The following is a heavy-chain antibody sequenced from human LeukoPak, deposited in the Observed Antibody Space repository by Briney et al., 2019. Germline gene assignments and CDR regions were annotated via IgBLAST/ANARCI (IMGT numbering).Heavy chain of an antibody. D-gene: IGHD7-27*01. CDR1: RYIFTSYY. CDR3: ARDPGANYFDY. Sequence: ASVKVSCKASRYIFTSYYIHWVRQAPGQGLEWMGWINPNSGGTNYAQKFQGRVTMTRDTSISTAYMELSRLRSGDTAVYYCARDPGANYFDYWGQGTLVTVSS. V-gene: IGHV1-2*02. J-gene: IGHJ4*02. CDR2: INPNSGGT.